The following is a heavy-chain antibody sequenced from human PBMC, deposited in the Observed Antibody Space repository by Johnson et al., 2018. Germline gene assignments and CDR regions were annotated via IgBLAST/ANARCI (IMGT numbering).Heavy chain of an antibody. V-gene: IGHV3-9*01. D-gene: IGHD6-6*01. J-gene: IGHJ6*02. CDR2: IGWNSGSI. CDR3: TKDESSSSAAYVMAV. Sequence: VQLVESGGGLVQXGRSXRLXCAASGFNFDEYAMHWVRQAPGKGLEWVSGIGWNSGSIGYADVVQGRFTICRNNAKNSLYLQMNSLRAEDTALYYCTKDESSSSAAYVMAVWGQGTTVTVSS. CDR1: GFNFDEYA.